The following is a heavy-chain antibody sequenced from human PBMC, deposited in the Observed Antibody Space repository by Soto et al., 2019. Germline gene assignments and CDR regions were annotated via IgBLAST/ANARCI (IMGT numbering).Heavy chain of an antibody. CDR1: GFTFSDFY. Sequence: GGSLRLSCAASGFTFSDFYMSWIRQAPGKGLEWVSYISSSGSTIYYADSVKGRFTISRDNAKNSLYLQMNSLRAEDTAVYYCATRYCSGGSCYSAALGYWGQGTLVTVSS. J-gene: IGHJ4*02. CDR3: ATRYCSGGSCYSAALGY. D-gene: IGHD2-15*01. V-gene: IGHV3-11*01. CDR2: ISSSGSTI.